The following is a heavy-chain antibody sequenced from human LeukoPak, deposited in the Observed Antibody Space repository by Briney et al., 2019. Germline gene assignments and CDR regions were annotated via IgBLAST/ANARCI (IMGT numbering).Heavy chain of an antibody. V-gene: IGHV4-34*01. CDR1: GGSFSGYY. CDR3: ARDLWYDSPARYYGMDV. J-gene: IGHJ6*02. CDR2: INHSGST. Sequence: SETLSLTCAVYGGSFSGYYWSWIRQPPGKGLEWIWEINHSGSTNYNPSLKSRVTISVDTSKNQFSLKLSSVTAADTAVYYCARDLWYDSPARYYGMDVWGQGTTVTVSS. D-gene: IGHD3-22*01.